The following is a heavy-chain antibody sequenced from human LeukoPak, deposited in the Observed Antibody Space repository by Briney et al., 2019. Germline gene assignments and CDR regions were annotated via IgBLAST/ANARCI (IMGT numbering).Heavy chain of an antibody. CDR2: IWYDGQTK. V-gene: IGHV3-33*06. Sequence: GGSLRLSCEASGFIFSNYGMHWVRQAPGKGLEWLALIWYDGQTKFYADSVKGRFTISRDNSGNTLFLHMTSLRAEDTAVYYCAKAGYSSGWSNWGQGTLVTVSS. CDR1: GFIFSNYG. CDR3: AKAGYSSGWSN. D-gene: IGHD6-19*01. J-gene: IGHJ4*02.